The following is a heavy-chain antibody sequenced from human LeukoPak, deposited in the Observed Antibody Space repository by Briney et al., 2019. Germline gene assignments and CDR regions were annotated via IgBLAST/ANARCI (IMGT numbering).Heavy chain of an antibody. J-gene: IGHJ4*02. CDR2: IYSGGST. CDR3: TTISASVVGESFDY. CDR1: GFTVSSNY. D-gene: IGHD2-15*01. V-gene: IGHV3-53*01. Sequence: PGGSLRLSCAASGFTVSSNYMNWVRQAPGKGLEWVSVIYSGGSTYYADSVKGRFTISRDNSKNTLYLQMNSLRAEDTAVYYCTTISASVVGESFDYWGQGALVTVSS.